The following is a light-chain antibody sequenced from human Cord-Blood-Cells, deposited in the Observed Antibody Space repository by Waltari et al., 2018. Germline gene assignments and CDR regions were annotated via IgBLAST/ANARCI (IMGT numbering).Light chain of an antibody. J-gene: IGKJ3*01. CDR1: QGISSA. Sequence: ATHLTHSPSSRSASVGDGVTITCRASQGISSALAWYQQKPGKAPKLLIYDASSLESGVPSRFSGSGSGTDFTLTISSLQPEDFATYYCQQFNSYPFTFGPGTKVDIK. V-gene: IGKV1-13*02. CDR2: DAS. CDR3: QQFNSYPFT.